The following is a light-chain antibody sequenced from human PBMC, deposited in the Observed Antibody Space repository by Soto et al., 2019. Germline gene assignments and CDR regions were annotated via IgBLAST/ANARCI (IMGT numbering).Light chain of an antibody. CDR2: DYS. Sequence: ELTQPPAVSAAPGQTPKITGGGNNIGSKSVHWYQQKPGQAPVLVVDDYSDRPSGIPERFSGSNSGNTATLTISRVEAGDEADYSCHVWDSSSEHVFGTWTKVTVL. CDR1: NIGSKS. J-gene: IGLJ1*01. CDR3: HVWDSSSEHV. V-gene: IGLV3-21*02.